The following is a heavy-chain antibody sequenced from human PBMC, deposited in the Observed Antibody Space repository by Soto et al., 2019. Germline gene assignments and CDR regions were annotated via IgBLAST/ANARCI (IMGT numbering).Heavy chain of an antibody. CDR3: TTDMAGATFAFDI. J-gene: IGHJ3*02. Sequence: LRLSCAASGFTLSNAWMSWVRQAPGKGLEWVGRIKSKTDGGTTDYAAPVKGRFTISRDDSKNTLYLQMNSLKTEDTAVYYCTTDMAGATFAFDIWGQGTMVTVS. V-gene: IGHV3-15*01. CDR1: GFTLSNAW. D-gene: IGHD1-26*01. CDR2: IKSKTDGGTT.